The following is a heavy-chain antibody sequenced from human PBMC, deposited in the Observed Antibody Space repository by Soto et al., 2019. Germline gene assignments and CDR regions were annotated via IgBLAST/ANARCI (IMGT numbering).Heavy chain of an antibody. V-gene: IGHV4-59*01. CDR2: IYYSGST. J-gene: IGHJ6*03. CDR3: ARGSGAYYYYMDV. Sequence: SETLSLTCTVSGGSISSYYWSWIRQPPGKGLEWIGYIYYSGSTNYNPSLKSRVTISVDTSKNQFSLKLSSVTAADTAVYYCARGSGAYYYYMDVWGKGTTVTVSS. CDR1: GGSISSYY. D-gene: IGHD3-10*01.